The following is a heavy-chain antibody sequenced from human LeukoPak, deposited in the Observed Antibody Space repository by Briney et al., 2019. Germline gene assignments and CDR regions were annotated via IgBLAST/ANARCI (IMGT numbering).Heavy chain of an antibody. Sequence: ASVKVSCKASGYTFTGYYMHWVRQAPGQGLEWMGIINPSGGSTSYAQKFQGRVTMTRDTSTSTVYMELSSLRSEDTAVYYCAREPLYTAVAGKIDYWGQGTLVTVSS. CDR2: INPSGGST. CDR1: GYTFTGYY. J-gene: IGHJ4*02. D-gene: IGHD6-19*01. V-gene: IGHV1-46*01. CDR3: AREPLYTAVAGKIDY.